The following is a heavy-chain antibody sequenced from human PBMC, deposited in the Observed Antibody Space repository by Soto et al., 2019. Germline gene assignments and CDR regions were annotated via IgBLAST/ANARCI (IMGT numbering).Heavy chain of an antibody. CDR1: GGSISSYY. CDR3: AAPPRH. D-gene: IGHD6-6*01. Sequence: QVQLQESGPGLVKPSETLSLTCTISGGSISSYYWSWIRQPPGKGLEWSGYIYDSGITKYNPSLRSRVTISLDTSKNQFSLKLTSVTAADTAVYYCAAPPRHWGQGTMVTVSS. V-gene: IGHV4-59*01. CDR2: IYDSGIT. J-gene: IGHJ4*02.